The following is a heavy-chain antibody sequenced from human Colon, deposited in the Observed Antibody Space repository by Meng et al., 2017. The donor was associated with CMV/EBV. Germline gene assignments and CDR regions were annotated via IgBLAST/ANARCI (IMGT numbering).Heavy chain of an antibody. V-gene: IGHV1-2*06. CDR3: ARDLPTSHCFDP. J-gene: IGHJ5*02. CDR2: INPNSGGT. D-gene: IGHD2-2*01. Sequence: CKASGYTFTGYYMHWVRQAPGQGLEWMGRINPNSGGTNYAQKFQGRVTMTRDTSISTAYMELSRLRSDDTAVYYCARDLPTSHCFDPWGQGTLVTVSS. CDR1: GYTFTGYY.